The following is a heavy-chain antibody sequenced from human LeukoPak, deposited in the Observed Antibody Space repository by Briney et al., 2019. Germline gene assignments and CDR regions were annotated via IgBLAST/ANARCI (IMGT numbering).Heavy chain of an antibody. CDR1: GFTIGPYA. J-gene: IGHJ6*02. D-gene: IGHD2/OR15-2a*01. Sequence: GSLRLSCEASGFTIGPYAMSWVRQGPGRGLEWVAVIKADGSGTFYADSVRGRFTTSRDNSKNSLYLQMNSLTSEDTALYYCATWAFYHNLDVWGHGTTVIVSS. V-gene: IGHV3-43*02. CDR2: IKADGSGT. CDR3: ATWAFYHNLDV.